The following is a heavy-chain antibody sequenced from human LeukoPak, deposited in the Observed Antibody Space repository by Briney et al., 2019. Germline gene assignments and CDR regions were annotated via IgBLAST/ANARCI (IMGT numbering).Heavy chain of an antibody. CDR2: IYYSGST. D-gene: IGHD5-18*01. CDR1: GGSISSSSYY. V-gene: IGHV4-39*07. J-gene: IGHJ4*02. Sequence: HSETLSLTCTVSGGSISSSSYYWGWIRQPPGKGLEWIGSIYYSGSTYYNPSLKSRVTISVDTSKNQFSLKLSSVTAADTAVYYCASHVDTAMAFDYWGQGTLVTVSS. CDR3: ASHVDTAMAFDY.